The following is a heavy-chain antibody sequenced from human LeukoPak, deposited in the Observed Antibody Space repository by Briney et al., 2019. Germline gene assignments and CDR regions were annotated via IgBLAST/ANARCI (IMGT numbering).Heavy chain of an antibody. D-gene: IGHD3-22*01. CDR3: TRERAFGYYDSSGPTPYYFDY. CDR2: IRSKAYGGTT. CDR1: GFTFGDYA. Sequence: GGSLRLSCTASGFTFGDYAMSWVRQAPGKGLEWVGFIRSKAYGGTTEYAASVKGRFTISRDDSKSIAYLQMNSLKTEDTAVYYCTRERAFGYYDSSGPTPYYFDYWGQGTLVTVSS. V-gene: IGHV3-49*04. J-gene: IGHJ4*02.